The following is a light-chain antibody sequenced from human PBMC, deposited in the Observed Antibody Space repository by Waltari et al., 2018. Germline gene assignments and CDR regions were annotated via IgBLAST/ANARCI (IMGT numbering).Light chain of an antibody. CDR2: EVN. J-gene: IGLJ2*01. CDR3: SSYAGSSNLI. V-gene: IGLV2-8*01. Sequence: QSALTQPPSASGSPGQSVTISCPGTSSSIGSSTYVSWYQQHPPKAPKLMIYEVNKRPSGVPDRFSGSKSGNTASLTVSGLQADDEADYYCSSYAGSSNLIFGGGTKLTVL. CDR1: SSSIGSSTY.